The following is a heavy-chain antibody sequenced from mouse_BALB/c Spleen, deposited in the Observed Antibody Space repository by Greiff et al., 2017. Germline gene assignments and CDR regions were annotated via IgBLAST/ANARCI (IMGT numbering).Heavy chain of an antibody. V-gene: IGHV5-9*03. D-gene: IGHD2-4*01. Sequence: EVQRVESGGGLVKPGGSLKLSCAASGFTFSSYTMSWVRQTPEKRLEWVATISSGGGNTYYPDSVKGRFTISRDNAKNNLYLQMSSLRSEDTALYYCARSPSYDYGGFAYWGQGTLVTVSA. CDR1: GFTFSSYT. CDR3: ARSPSYDYGGFAY. CDR2: ISSGGGNT. J-gene: IGHJ3*01.